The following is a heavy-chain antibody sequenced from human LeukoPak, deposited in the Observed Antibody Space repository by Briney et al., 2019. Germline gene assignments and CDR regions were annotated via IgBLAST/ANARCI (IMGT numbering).Heavy chain of an antibody. CDR1: GYSFTSYW. Sequence: GESLKISCKGSGYSFTSYWIGWVRQMPGKGLEWMGIIYPCDSDTRYSPSFQGQVTISADKSISTAYLQWSSLKASDTAMYYCARQVHYYDSSGYYYDYYGMDVWGQGTTVTVSS. J-gene: IGHJ6*02. CDR3: ARQVHYYDSSGYYYDYYGMDV. V-gene: IGHV5-51*01. D-gene: IGHD3-22*01. CDR2: IYPCDSDT.